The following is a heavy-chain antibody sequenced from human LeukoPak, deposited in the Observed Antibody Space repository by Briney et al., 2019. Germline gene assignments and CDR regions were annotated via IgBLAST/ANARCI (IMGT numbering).Heavy chain of an antibody. CDR3: ARDLFSFGVVLDAFDI. CDR1: GYTFTSYG. J-gene: IGHJ3*02. V-gene: IGHV1-18*01. Sequence: VASVKVSCKASGYTFTSYGISWVRQAPGQGLEWVGRIGAYNGNTNYAQKLQGRVTMTTDTSTSTAYMELRSLRSDNTAVYYCARDLFSFGVVLDAFDIWGQGTMVTVSS. D-gene: IGHD3-3*01. CDR2: IGAYNGNT.